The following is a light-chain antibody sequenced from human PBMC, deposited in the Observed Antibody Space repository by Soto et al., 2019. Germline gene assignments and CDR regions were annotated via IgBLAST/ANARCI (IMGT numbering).Light chain of an antibody. CDR1: QSVSNY. Sequence: EIVLTQSPGTLSLSPGERATLSCRASQSVSNYLAWYQQKPGQAPRLLIYDASNRATGIPARFSGSGSETDFTLTISSLEPEDFAVYYCQQRSNWPHSITFGQGTRLEIK. V-gene: IGKV3-11*01. CDR3: QQRSNWPHSIT. CDR2: DAS. J-gene: IGKJ5*01.